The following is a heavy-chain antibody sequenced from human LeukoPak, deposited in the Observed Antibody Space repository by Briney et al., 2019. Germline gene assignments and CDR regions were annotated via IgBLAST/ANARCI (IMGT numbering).Heavy chain of an antibody. Sequence: PGGSLRLSCAASGFTFSSYSMNWVRQAPGKGLEWVSSISSSSSYIYYADSVKGRFTISRDNAKNSLYLQMNSLRVEDTAVYYCARVALLYSSRNRFDPWGQGTLVTVSS. J-gene: IGHJ5*02. CDR1: GFTFSSYS. D-gene: IGHD2-8*01. CDR3: ARVALLYSSRNRFDP. CDR2: ISSSSSYI. V-gene: IGHV3-21*01.